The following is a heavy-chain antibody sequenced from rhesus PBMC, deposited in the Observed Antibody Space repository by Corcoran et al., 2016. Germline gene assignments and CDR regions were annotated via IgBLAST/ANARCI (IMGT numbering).Heavy chain of an antibody. CDR3: ARGRHDFGY. CDR2: ISVSSGST. J-gene: IGHJ4*01. D-gene: IGHD3-9*01. Sequence: QVQLQESGPGLVKPSETLSLTCGVFGGPFSGYFWGWIRKPPGKGLEWIGYISVSSGSTDYTPPLRSRVTISTDTSKNQLSLKLRSVTAADTAVYYCARGRHDFGYWGRGVLVTVSS. V-gene: IGHV4-165*01. CDR1: GGPFSGYF.